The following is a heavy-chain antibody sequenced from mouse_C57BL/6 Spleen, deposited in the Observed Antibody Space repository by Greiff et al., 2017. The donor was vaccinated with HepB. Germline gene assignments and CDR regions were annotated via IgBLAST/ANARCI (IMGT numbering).Heavy chain of an antibody. V-gene: IGHV1-53*01. CDR1: GYTFTSYW. Sequence: QVQLQQPGTELVKPGASVKLSCKASGYTFTSYWMHWVKQRPGQGLEWIGKINPSNGGTNYNEKLKSKATLTVDKTSSTAYMQLSSLTSEDSAVYYCARSRDYGSPSYFAYWGQGTTLTVSS. CDR3: ARSRDYGSPSYFAY. CDR2: INPSNGGT. J-gene: IGHJ2*01. D-gene: IGHD1-1*01.